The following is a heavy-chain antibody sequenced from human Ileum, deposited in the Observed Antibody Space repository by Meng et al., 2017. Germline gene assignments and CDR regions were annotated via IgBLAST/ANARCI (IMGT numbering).Heavy chain of an antibody. J-gene: IGHJ4*02. CDR1: GFSFSSYE. Sequence: GGSLRLSCAASGFSFSSYEMHWVRQAPGKGLEWVSSISNSGFTIYYADSVKGRFSISRDNAKNSLHLQMNSLKAEDTAVYYCATVGTADYWGQGTLVTVSS. CDR2: ISNSGFTI. V-gene: IGHV3-48*03. D-gene: IGHD2-21*02. CDR3: ATVGTADY.